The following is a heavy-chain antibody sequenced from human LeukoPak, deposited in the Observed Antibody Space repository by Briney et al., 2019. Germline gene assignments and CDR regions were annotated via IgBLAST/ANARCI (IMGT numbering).Heavy chain of an antibody. CDR3: ASGGGYSYGRPYYFDY. CDR1: GGSISSGDYY. J-gene: IGHJ4*02. CDR2: IYYSGST. V-gene: IGHV4-30-4*01. Sequence: SQTLSLTCTVSGGSISSGDYYWSWIRQPPGKGLEWIGYIYYSGSTYYNPSLKSRVTLSVDTSKNQFSLKLSSVTAADTAVYYCASGGGYSYGRPYYFDYWGQGTLVTVSS. D-gene: IGHD5-18*01.